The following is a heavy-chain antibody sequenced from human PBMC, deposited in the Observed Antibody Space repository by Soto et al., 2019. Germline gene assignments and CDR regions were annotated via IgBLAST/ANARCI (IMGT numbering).Heavy chain of an antibody. D-gene: IGHD5-12*01. CDR3: ARCRPSIVATIPKQEYYYYYMDV. Sequence: SETLSLTCAVYGGSFSGYYWSWIRQPPGKGLEWIEEINHSGSTNYNPSLKSRVTISVDTSKNQFSLKLSSVTAADTAVYYCARCRPSIVATIPKQEYYYYYMDVWGKGTTVTVSS. J-gene: IGHJ6*03. CDR2: INHSGST. V-gene: IGHV4-34*01. CDR1: GGSFSGYY.